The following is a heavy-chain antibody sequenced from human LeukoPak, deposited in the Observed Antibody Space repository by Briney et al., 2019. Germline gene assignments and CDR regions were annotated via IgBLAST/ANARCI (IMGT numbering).Heavy chain of an antibody. CDR1: GFTFSDYC. Sequence: GGSLRLSCAVSGFTFSDYCMTWVRQTPGKGLEWVANIRQDGRDETYVNSVKGRFTISRDNAKSLLFLQMNSLRAEDSVVYYCATFDGGYQYYYYYMDVWGKGTTVTVSS. CDR3: ATFDGGYQYYYYYMDV. V-gene: IGHV3-7*01. D-gene: IGHD2-15*01. J-gene: IGHJ6*03. CDR2: IRQDGRDE.